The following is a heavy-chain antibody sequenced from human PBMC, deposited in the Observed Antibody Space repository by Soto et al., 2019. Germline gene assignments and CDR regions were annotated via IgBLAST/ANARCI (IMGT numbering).Heavy chain of an antibody. CDR1: GFTFSSYA. J-gene: IGHJ6*03. D-gene: IGHD3-16*02. CDR2: ISGSGGST. Sequence: HPGGSLRLSCAASGFTFSSYAMSWVRQAPGKGLEWVSAISGSGGSTYYADSVKGRFTISRDNSKNTLYLQMNSLRAEDTAVYYCAREQGGELSYSNYYYYYMDVWGKGTTVTVSS. V-gene: IGHV3-23*01. CDR3: AREQGGELSYSNYYYYYMDV.